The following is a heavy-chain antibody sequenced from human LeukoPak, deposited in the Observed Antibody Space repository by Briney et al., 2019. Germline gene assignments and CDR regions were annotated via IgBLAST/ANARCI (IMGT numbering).Heavy chain of an antibody. V-gene: IGHV1-8*01. Sequence: ASVTVSCKASGYTFTSYDINWVRQAPGQGLEWMGWMNPNSGNTGYAQKFQGRVSLTRNTSISTAYMELSSLRSEDTAVYYCARGRGSGYYSKDYWGQGTLVTVSS. CDR3: ARGRGSGYYSKDY. J-gene: IGHJ4*02. D-gene: IGHD3-22*01. CDR1: GYTFTSYD. CDR2: MNPNSGNT.